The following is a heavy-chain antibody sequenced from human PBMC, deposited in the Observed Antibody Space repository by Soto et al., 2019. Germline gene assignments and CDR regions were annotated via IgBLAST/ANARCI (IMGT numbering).Heavy chain of an antibody. CDR1: GFTFSSYW. CDR2: IKQDGSEK. V-gene: IGHV3-7*03. D-gene: IGHD3-3*01. J-gene: IGHJ6*02. CDR3: ARVSSVDQLRFLEWSTYYYGMDV. Sequence: PGGSLRLSCAASGFTFSSYWMSWVRQAPGKGLEWVANIKQDGSEKYYVDSVKGRFTISRDNAKNSLYLQMNSLRAEDTAVYYCARVSSVDQLRFLEWSTYYYGMDVWGQGTTVTVS.